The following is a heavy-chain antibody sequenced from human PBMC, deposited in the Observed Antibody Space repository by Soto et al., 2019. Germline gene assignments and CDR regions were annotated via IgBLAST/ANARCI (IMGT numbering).Heavy chain of an antibody. CDR3: AHINDEITSPTDNWFDP. CDR2: IYWDDDK. CDR1: GFSLSTSGVG. V-gene: IGHV2-5*02. Sequence: QITLKESGPTLVKPTQTLTLTCTFSGFSLSTSGVGVGWIRQPPGKALEWLALIYWDDDKRYSPSLKSRLTITKDTSKNQVVLTMTNMDPVDTATYYCAHINDEITSPTDNWFDPWGQGTLVTVSS. D-gene: IGHD3-16*01. J-gene: IGHJ5*02.